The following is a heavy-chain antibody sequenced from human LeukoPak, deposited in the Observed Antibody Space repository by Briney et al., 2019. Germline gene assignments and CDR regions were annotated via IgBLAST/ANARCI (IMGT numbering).Heavy chain of an antibody. Sequence: GGSLRLSCAASGFTFSSHSMNWVRQAPGKGLEWVSSISSSSYIYYADSVKGRFTISRDNAKNSLYLQMNSLRAEDTAVYYCARDLGGDFWSGYWYYYYYGMDVWGQGTTVTVSS. CDR3: ARDLGGDFWSGYWYYYYYGMDV. J-gene: IGHJ6*02. CDR2: ISSSSYI. CDR1: GFTFSSHS. D-gene: IGHD3-3*01. V-gene: IGHV3-21*01.